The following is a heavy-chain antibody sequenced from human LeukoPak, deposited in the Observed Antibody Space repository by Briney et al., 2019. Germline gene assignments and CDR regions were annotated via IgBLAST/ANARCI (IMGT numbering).Heavy chain of an antibody. Sequence: SETLSLTCAVYGGSFSGYYWSWIRQPPGKGLEWIGEINHSGSTNYNPSLKSRVTISVDTSKNQFFLKLSSVTAADTAVYYCARGPYSYGHIDYWGQGTLVTVSS. J-gene: IGHJ4*02. V-gene: IGHV4-34*01. D-gene: IGHD5-18*01. CDR1: GGSFSGYY. CDR3: ARGPYSYGHIDY. CDR2: INHSGST.